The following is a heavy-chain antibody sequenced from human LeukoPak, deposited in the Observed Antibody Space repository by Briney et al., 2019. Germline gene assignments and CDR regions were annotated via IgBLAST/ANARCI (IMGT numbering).Heavy chain of an antibody. V-gene: IGHV4-4*02. CDR3: ARGSGSYPEYNWFDP. CDR2: IYHSGNT. J-gene: IGHJ5*02. Sequence: PSETLSLTCAVSGGSISSSNWWSWVRQPPGKGLEWIGEIYHSGNTNYNPSLKSRVTISLDKSKNQFSLKLRSVTAADTAVYYCARGSGSYPEYNWFDPWGQGTLVTVSS. CDR1: GGSISSSNW. D-gene: IGHD3-10*01.